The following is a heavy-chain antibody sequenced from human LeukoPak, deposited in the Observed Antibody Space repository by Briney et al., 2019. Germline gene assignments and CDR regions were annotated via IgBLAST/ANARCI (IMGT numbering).Heavy chain of an antibody. CDR3: ANAGRDSSSTISCGMDV. V-gene: IGHV3-21*01. CDR1: GFTFGSYC. Sequence: PGGSLRLSCAASGFTFGSYCMNWVRQAPGKGLEWVSSISSSSSYIYYADSVKGRFTISRDNAKNSLYLQMNSLRAEDTAVYYCANAGRDSSSTISCGMDVWGQGTTVTVSS. CDR2: ISSSSSYI. J-gene: IGHJ6*02. D-gene: IGHD6-13*01.